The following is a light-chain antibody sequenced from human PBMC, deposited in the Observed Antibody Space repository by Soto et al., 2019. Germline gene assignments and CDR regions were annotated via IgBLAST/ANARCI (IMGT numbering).Light chain of an antibody. Sequence: QSVLTQPASVSGSPGQSITISCTGTSSDVGSYNLVSWYQQHPGKAPKLMIYEVSKRPSGVSNRFSGSKSGNTASLTISGFQAEDEADYYCCSYAGSSTFPYVFGTGTKVTVL. V-gene: IGLV2-23*02. CDR3: CSYAGSSTFPYV. CDR1: SSDVGSYNL. J-gene: IGLJ1*01. CDR2: EVS.